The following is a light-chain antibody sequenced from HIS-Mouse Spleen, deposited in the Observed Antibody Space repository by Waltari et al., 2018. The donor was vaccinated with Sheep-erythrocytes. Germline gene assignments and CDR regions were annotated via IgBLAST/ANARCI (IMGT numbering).Light chain of an antibody. CDR1: SSDAGSYNL. CDR2: EGS. Sequence: QSALTQPASVSGSPGQSITISCTGTSSDAGSYNLVSWYQQHPGKAPKLMIYEGSKRPSGVSKLFSGSKSGNTASLTSSGLHAEDEADYYCCSYAGSSTPWVFGGGTELTVL. CDR3: CSYAGSSTPWV. V-gene: IGLV2-23*01. J-gene: IGLJ3*02.